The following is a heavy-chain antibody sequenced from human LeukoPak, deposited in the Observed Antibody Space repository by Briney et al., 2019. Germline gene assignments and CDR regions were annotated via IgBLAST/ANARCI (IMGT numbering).Heavy chain of an antibody. V-gene: IGHV3-30*04. D-gene: IGHD2-2*01. CDR1: GFTFSSYA. J-gene: IGHJ6*02. CDR3: ARGHCSSTSCYADYGMDV. CDR2: ISYDGSNK. Sequence: PGGSLRLSCAASGFTFSSYAMHWVRQAPGKGLGWVAVISYDGSNKYYADSVKGRFTISRDNSKNTLYLQMNSLRAEDTAVYYCARGHCSSTSCYADYGMDVWGQGTTVTVSS.